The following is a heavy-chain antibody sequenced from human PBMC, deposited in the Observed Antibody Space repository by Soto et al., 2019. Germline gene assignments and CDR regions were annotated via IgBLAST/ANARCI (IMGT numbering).Heavy chain of an antibody. D-gene: IGHD3-16*01. V-gene: IGHV5-51*01. CDR1: GYSFTSSW. CDR2: INPADSDI. Sequence: GESLKIACRCSGYSFTSSWIGCVLHMPGKGLEWMGIINPADSDIKYSPSFQGQVTISADKSIGTAYLQWSSLKASDTAMYYCARHQRDDASRKIDCWGQGTLVTVSS. CDR3: ARHQRDDASRKIDC. J-gene: IGHJ4*02.